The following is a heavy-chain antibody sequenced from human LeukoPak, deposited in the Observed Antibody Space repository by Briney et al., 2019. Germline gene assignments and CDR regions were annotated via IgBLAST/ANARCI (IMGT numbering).Heavy chain of an antibody. CDR3: AKQPGGGKYMGTIDY. J-gene: IGHJ4*02. CDR2: IYYSDST. V-gene: IGHV4-59*08. CDR1: GGSINNYF. Sequence: PSETLSLTCTVSGGSINNYFWSWIRQPPGKGLECIGYIYYSDSTNYNPSLKSRVTVSVDTSKNQFSLKLSSVTAADTAVYYCAKQPGGGKYMGTIDYWGQGTLVTVSS. D-gene: IGHD1/OR15-1a*01.